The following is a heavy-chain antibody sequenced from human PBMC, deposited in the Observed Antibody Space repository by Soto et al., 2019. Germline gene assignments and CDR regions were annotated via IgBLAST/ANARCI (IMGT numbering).Heavy chain of an antibody. J-gene: IGHJ6*02. Sequence: SETLSLTCTVSGGSISSGGYYWSWIRQHPGKGLEWIGYIYYSGSTYYNPSLKSRVTISVDTSKNQFSLKLSSVTAADTAVYYCARAGRVIMVRGVVYGMDVWGQGTTVTVSS. CDR3: ARAGRVIMVRGVVYGMDV. CDR2: IYYSGST. CDR1: GGSISSGGYY. D-gene: IGHD3-10*01. V-gene: IGHV4-31*03.